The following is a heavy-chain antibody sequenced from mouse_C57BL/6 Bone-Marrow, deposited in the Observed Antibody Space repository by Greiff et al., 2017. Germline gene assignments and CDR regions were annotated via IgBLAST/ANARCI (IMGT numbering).Heavy chain of an antibody. Sequence: VQLKESGPELVKPGASVKMSCKASGYTFTDYNMHWVKQSHGKSLEWIGYINPNNGGTSYNQKFKGKATLTVNKSSSTAYMELRSLTSEDSAVYYCARGGTTVAPLYWGQGTTLTVSS. V-gene: IGHV1-22*01. D-gene: IGHD1-1*01. CDR1: GYTFTDYN. CDR2: INPNNGGT. J-gene: IGHJ2*01. CDR3: ARGGTTVAPLY.